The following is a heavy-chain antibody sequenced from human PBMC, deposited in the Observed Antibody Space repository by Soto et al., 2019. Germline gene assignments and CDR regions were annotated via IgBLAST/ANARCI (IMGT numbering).Heavy chain of an antibody. V-gene: IGHV3-66*01. CDR3: ARGRGSTGYLGREHYFDY. CDR2: IDIGGNT. J-gene: IGHJ4*02. CDR1: GFSVTNNY. D-gene: IGHD2-2*01. Sequence: EVQVVESGGGLVQPGGSLRLSCAASGFSVTNNYMNWVRQAPGKGLEWVSIIDIGGNTYYADSVKDRFTISRDNSWNTLYLHMDSLRAEDTAVYYCARGRGSTGYLGREHYFDYWGPGTLVTVSP.